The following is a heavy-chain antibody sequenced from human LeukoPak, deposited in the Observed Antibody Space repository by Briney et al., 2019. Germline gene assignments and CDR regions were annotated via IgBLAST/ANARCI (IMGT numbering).Heavy chain of an antibody. Sequence: QPGRSLRLSCAASGFTFSSYGMHWVRQAPGKGLEWVAVISYDGSNTYYADSVKGRFTISRDNSKNMLYLQMNSLRAEDTAVNYCAKPYYYGSRSYMDYWGQGTLVTVSS. V-gene: IGHV3-30*18. J-gene: IGHJ4*02. CDR2: ISYDGSNT. CDR3: AKPYYYGSRSYMDY. CDR1: GFTFSSYG. D-gene: IGHD3-10*01.